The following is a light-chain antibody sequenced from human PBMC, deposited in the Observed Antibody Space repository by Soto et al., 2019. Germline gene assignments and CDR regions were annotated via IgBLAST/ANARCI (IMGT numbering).Light chain of an antibody. CDR3: QQSYNTPRT. CDR1: QPISDY. CDR2: TSS. J-gene: IGKJ1*01. Sequence: DIQMTQSPSPLSASVGDRITITCRTSQPISDYLNWYQQKPGKAPSLLIYTSSNLQTGVPSRFSGSGSGTHFTLTINSLQPEDFATYYCQQSYNTPRTFGQGTKVDIK. V-gene: IGKV1-39*01.